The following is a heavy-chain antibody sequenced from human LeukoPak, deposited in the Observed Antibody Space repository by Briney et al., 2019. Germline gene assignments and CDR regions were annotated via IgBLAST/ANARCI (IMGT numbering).Heavy chain of an antibody. D-gene: IGHD1-1*01. J-gene: IGHJ5*02. CDR1: GGTFSSYA. CDR3: ARTETELERPRGGFAP. V-gene: IGHV1-69*05. Sequence: ASVKVSCKASGGTFSSYAISWVRQAPGQGLEWMGGIIPIFGTANYAQKFQGRVTITTDESTSTAYMELSSLRSEDTAVYYCARTETELERPRGGFAPWGQGTLVTVSS. CDR2: IIPIFGTA.